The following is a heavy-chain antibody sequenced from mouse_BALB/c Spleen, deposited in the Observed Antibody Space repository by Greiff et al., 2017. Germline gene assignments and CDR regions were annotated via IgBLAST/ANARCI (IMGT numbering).Heavy chain of an antibody. Sequence: EVKLEESGGGLVQPGGSRKLSCAASGFTFSSFGMHWVRQAPEKGLEWVAYISSGSSTIYYADTVKGRFTISRDNPKNTLFLQMTSLRSEDTAMYYCARSSGRVGYYGTDAMDYWGQGTSVTVSS. CDR3: ARSSGRVGYYGTDAMDY. V-gene: IGHV5-17*02. CDR1: GFTFSSFG. CDR2: ISSGSSTI. J-gene: IGHJ4*01. D-gene: IGHD1-1*01.